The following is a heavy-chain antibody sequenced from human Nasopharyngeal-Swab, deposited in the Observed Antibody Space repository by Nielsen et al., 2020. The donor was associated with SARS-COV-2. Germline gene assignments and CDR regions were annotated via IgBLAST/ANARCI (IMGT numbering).Heavy chain of an antibody. CDR3: ARGCVLTGPSCDYYGMDV. J-gene: IGHJ6*02. Sequence: VRQAPGKGLEWVSSISSSSSYIYYADSVKGRFTISRDNAKNSLYLQMNSLRAEDTAVYYCARGCVLTGPSCDYYGMDVWGQGTTVTVSS. CDR2: ISSSSSYI. V-gene: IGHV3-21*01. D-gene: IGHD3-9*01.